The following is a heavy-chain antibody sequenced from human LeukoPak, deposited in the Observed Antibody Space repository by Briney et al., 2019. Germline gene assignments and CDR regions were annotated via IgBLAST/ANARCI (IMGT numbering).Heavy chain of an antibody. Sequence: GASVKVSCKASGGTFSSYAISWVRQAPGQGLEWMGGIIPNSGGTNYAQKFQGRVTMTRDTSISTAYMELSRLRSDDTAVYYCARDERLTGDIDYWGQGTLVTVSS. J-gene: IGHJ4*02. CDR2: IIPNSGGT. V-gene: IGHV1-2*02. D-gene: IGHD7-27*01. CDR1: GGTFSSYA. CDR3: ARDERLTGDIDY.